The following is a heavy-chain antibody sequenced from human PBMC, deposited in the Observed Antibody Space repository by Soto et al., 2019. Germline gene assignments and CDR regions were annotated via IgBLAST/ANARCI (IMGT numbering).Heavy chain of an antibody. CDR1: GFSLSTSGVG. CDR3: AHRRVSELLWFGEYSWWFDP. D-gene: IGHD3-10*01. Sequence: QITLKESGPTLVKPTQTLTLTCTFSGFSLSTSGVGVGWIRQPPGKALEWLALIYWDDDKRYSPSLKSRLTITKDPSKNQVVLTMTNMDPVDTATYSCAHRRVSELLWFGEYSWWFDPWGQGTLVTVSS. CDR2: IYWDDDK. J-gene: IGHJ5*02. V-gene: IGHV2-5*02.